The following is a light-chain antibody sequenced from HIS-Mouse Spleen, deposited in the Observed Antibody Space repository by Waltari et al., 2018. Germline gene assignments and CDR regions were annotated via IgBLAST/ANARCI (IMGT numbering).Light chain of an antibody. CDR2: AAS. J-gene: IGKJ2*01. CDR3: QQYYTTPYT. Sequence: AIRMTQSPSSFSASTGDRVTITCRASQGISSYLAWYQQKPGKAPKLLIYAASTLQSGVPSRFSGSGSGTDFTLTISSLQAEDVAVYYCQQYYTTPYTFGQGTKLEIK. V-gene: IGKV1-8*01. CDR1: QGISSY.